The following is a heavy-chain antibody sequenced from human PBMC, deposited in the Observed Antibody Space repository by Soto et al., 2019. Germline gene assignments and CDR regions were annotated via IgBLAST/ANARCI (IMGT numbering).Heavy chain of an antibody. CDR3: ARSTSRGVVTAIPAGGFWFDP. CDR2: INPNSGGT. V-gene: IGHV1-2*02. J-gene: IGHJ5*02. Sequence: GASVKVSCKASGYTFTGYYMHWVRQAPGQGLEWMGWINPNSGGTNYAQKFQGRVTMTRDTSISTAYMELSRLRSDDTAVYYCARSTSRGVVTAIPAGGFWFDPWGQGTLVTVSS. D-gene: IGHD2-21*02. CDR1: GYTFTGYY.